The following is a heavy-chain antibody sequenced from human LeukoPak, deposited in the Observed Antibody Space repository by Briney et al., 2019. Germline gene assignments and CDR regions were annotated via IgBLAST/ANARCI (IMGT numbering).Heavy chain of an antibody. Sequence: ASVTVSCKASRYTFTDYYMHWVRQAPGQGLEWMGWINPDNGGTNYAQKFQGRVTMTRDTSISTAYMELSRLRSDDTAVYYCGRGSNTAMAFGAFDIWGQGTMVTVSS. CDR2: INPDNGGT. D-gene: IGHD5-18*01. CDR1: RYTFTDYY. V-gene: IGHV1-2*02. J-gene: IGHJ3*02. CDR3: GRGSNTAMAFGAFDI.